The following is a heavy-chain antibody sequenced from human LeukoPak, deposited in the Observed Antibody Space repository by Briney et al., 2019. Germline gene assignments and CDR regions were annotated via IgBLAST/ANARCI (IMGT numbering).Heavy chain of an antibody. Sequence: GGSLRLSCGASGFSFKNYVMHWIRQAPGKGLEWVAAVTFDGRNEYYADSVKGRFTISRDNSKDTLYLQMNSLRTEDTAVYHCAREDDGFEIWGQGTMVTVSS. CDR3: AREDDGFEI. V-gene: IGHV3-30*04. J-gene: IGHJ3*02. CDR2: VTFDGRNE. CDR1: GFSFKNYV.